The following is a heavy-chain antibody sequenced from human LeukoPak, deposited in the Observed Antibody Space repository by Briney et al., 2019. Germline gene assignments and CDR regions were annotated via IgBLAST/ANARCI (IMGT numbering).Heavy chain of an antibody. J-gene: IGHJ4*02. V-gene: IGHV3-23*01. CDR2: ISGGGRTT. D-gene: IGHD4-23*01. CDR3: AKAAGATVITDFDY. Sequence: GGSLRLSCAASGFVFTNHAISWVRQASGRGLEWISVISGGGRTTEYADSVKGRFTVSRDISQNTVSLQMNSLRVEDTGIYYCAKAAGATVITDFDYWGQGTLVTVSS. CDR1: GFVFTNHA.